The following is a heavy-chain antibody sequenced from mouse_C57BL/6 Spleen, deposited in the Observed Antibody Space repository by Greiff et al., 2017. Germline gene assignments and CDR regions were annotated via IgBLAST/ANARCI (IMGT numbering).Heavy chain of an antibody. D-gene: IGHD2-3*01. CDR3: ARRDDGYYPYAMDY. Sequence: QVQLKQSGAELARPGASVKLSCKASGYTFTSYGISWVKQRTGQGLEWIGEIYPRSGNTYYNEKFKGKATLTADKSSSTAYMELRSLTSEDSAVYFCARRDDGYYPYAMDYWGQGTSVTVSS. CDR1: GYTFTSYG. J-gene: IGHJ4*01. CDR2: IYPRSGNT. V-gene: IGHV1-81*01.